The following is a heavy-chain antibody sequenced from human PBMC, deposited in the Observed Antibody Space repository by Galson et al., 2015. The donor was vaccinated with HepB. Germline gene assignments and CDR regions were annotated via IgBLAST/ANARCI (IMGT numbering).Heavy chain of an antibody. CDR2: IYSGGST. Sequence: SLRLSCAASGFTVSSNYMSWVRQAPGKGLEWVSVIYSGGSTYYADSVKGRFTISRDNSKNTLYLQMNSLRAEDTAVYYCARAPLLKYGSSNHPFDPWGQGTLVTVSS. J-gene: IGHJ5*02. CDR1: GFTVSSNY. D-gene: IGHD6-6*01. CDR3: ARAPLLKYGSSNHPFDP. V-gene: IGHV3-66*01.